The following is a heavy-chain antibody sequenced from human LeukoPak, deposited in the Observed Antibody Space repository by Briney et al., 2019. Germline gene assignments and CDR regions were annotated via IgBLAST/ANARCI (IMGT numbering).Heavy chain of an antibody. D-gene: IGHD3/OR15-3a*01. Sequence: GASVKVSCKASGYTFTSYYMHWVRQAPGQGLEWMGIINPSGGSTSYAQKFQGRVTMTRDMSTSTVYMELSSLRSEDTAVYYCARGERWTGYAAHFDYWGQGILVTVSS. CDR2: INPSGGST. CDR1: GYTFTSYY. CDR3: ARGERWTGYAAHFDY. V-gene: IGHV1-46*01. J-gene: IGHJ4*02.